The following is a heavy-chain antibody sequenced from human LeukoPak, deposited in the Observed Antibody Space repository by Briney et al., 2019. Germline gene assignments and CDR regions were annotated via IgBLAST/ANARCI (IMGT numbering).Heavy chain of an antibody. D-gene: IGHD3-10*01. CDR2: IYHSGST. Sequence: SQTLSLTCAVSGGSISSGGYSWSWIRQPPGKGLEWIGYIYHSGSTYYHPSLKSRFTISVDRPKNQFSLKLSSVTAADTAVYYCARAKGTMVRGARGSFDPWGQGTLVTVSS. J-gene: IGHJ5*02. CDR1: GGSISSGGYS. CDR3: ARAKGTMVRGARGSFDP. V-gene: IGHV4-30-2*01.